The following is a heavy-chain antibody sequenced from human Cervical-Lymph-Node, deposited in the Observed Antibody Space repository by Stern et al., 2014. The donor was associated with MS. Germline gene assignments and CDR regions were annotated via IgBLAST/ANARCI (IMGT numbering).Heavy chain of an antibody. CDR1: GGTFSSYA. J-gene: IGHJ3*02. Sequence: VQLVQSGAEVKKPWSSVKVSCKASGGTFSSYAIRWVRQAPGQGLEWVGGIIPRIGIANHAQKFQGRVTITADKSTNTGYMELSSLGSEDTALYYCARDGGGVDIWGQGTMVSVSS. D-gene: IGHD2-8*01. CDR3: ARDGGGVDI. CDR2: IIPRIGIA. V-gene: IGHV1-69*17.